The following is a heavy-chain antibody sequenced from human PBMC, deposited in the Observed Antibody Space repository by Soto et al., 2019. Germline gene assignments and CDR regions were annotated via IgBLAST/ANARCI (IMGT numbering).Heavy chain of an antibody. V-gene: IGHV1-46*01. J-gene: IGHJ4*02. CDR1: GYIFTNYY. Sequence: QVQLVQSGAEVKKPGASVKVSCKASGYIFTNYYIHWVRQAPGQGLEWMAIINPLPTSGSTNDAQKFQGRVTVTRDTSTSTVDLELSSLRSDDTAVYYCARDLAAAAYWGQGTLVTVSS. CDR2: INPLPTSGST. D-gene: IGHD6-13*01. CDR3: ARDLAAAAY.